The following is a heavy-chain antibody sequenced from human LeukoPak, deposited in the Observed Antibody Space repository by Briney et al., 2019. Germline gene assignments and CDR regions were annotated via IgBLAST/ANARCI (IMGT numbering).Heavy chain of an antibody. D-gene: IGHD2-8*01. V-gene: IGHV4-59*08. CDR2: IYISGSI. J-gene: IGHJ4*02. Sequence: SEILCLTGTVLGGSINGYGWSWVRKPPGQGLEWFGYIYISGSIRDNPCLERRGTLSLDTSKNQLSPKRSAVTAADTAACYCAGHDNGYFHYCGRGSLVT. CDR1: GGSINGYG. CDR3: AGHDNGYFHY.